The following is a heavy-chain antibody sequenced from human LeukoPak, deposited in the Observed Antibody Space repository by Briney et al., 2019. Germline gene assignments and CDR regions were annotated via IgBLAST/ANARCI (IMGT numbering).Heavy chain of an antibody. V-gene: IGHV3-21*04. CDR1: GFTFTTYS. D-gene: IGHD4-17*01. J-gene: IGHJ2*01. CDR2: ISSGSSAI. Sequence: PGGSLRLSCEASGFTFTTYSMTWVRQAPGKGLEWVSIISSGSSAIFSADALKGRFTISRDNAKNSLYLQLNSLRAEDTAFYYCARSMSTVTTRYFDLWGRGTLVTVSS. CDR3: ARSMSTVTTRYFDL.